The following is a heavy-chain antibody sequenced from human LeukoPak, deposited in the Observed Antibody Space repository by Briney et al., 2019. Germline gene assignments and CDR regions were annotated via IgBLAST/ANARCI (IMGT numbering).Heavy chain of an antibody. CDR1: GGSISSYY. D-gene: IGHD2/OR15-2a*01. V-gene: IGHV4-59*08. CDR3: ARAFPWAYYFDY. J-gene: IGHJ4*02. CDR2: VFYSGST. Sequence: WETLSLTCTISGGSISSYYWSWIRQPPGKGLEWIGYVFYSGSTNYNPSLQSRVTISVDTSENQFSLRQSSLTAADTAVYYCARAFPWAYYFDYWGQGTLVTVSS.